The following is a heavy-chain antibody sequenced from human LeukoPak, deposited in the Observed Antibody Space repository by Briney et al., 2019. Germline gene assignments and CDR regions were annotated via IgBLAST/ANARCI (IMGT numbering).Heavy chain of an antibody. J-gene: IGHJ3*02. CDR1: GGSISSYY. D-gene: IGHD3-9*01. Sequence: PLGTLSLTCTVSGGSISSYYWSSMRRPPGKGLEWIGYIYYSGRTNYNPSLKSRDTTSLDTSKNQFSLKLSSVTAPDTAVYYCARMTGILTGYYPDAFDIWGQGTMVTVSS. CDR3: ARMTGILTGYYPDAFDI. CDR2: IYYSGRT. V-gene: IGHV4-59*01.